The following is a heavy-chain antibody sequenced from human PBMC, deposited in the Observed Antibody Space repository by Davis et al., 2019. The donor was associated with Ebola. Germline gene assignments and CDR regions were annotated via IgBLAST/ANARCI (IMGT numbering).Heavy chain of an antibody. CDR3: GKADCGGDCRVVDY. D-gene: IGHD2-21*02. Sequence: GESLKTPCAASGFTFDDYAMHWVRQVPGKGLECVSLISGNGGTTYYADSVKGRFTISRDNSKKSLYLEMNSLRTEDTALYYCGKADCGGDCRVVDYWGQGTLVTVSS. CDR2: ISGNGGTT. CDR1: GFTFDDYA. J-gene: IGHJ4*02. V-gene: IGHV3-43*02.